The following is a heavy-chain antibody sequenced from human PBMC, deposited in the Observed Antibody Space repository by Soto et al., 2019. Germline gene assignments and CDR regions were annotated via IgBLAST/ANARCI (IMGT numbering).Heavy chain of an antibody. CDR2: IYYSGST. Sequence: QVQLQESGPGLVKPSQTLSLTCTVSGASITSGGYYWSWIRQHPRKGLEWIGYIYYSGSTYYNPSLQSRVTISVDTSKNQFSLKLSSVTAADPAVYYCTRSIQHWGQGTLVTVSS. CDR3: TRSIQH. CDR1: GASITSGGYY. J-gene: IGHJ1*01. V-gene: IGHV4-31*03.